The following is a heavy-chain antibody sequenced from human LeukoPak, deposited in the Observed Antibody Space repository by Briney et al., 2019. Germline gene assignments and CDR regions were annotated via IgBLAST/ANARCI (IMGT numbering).Heavy chain of an antibody. CDR1: GFTFSSYA. V-gene: IGHV3-23*01. Sequence: GGSLRLSCAASGFTFSSYAMSWVRQAPGKGLEWVSAISGSGGSTYYADPVKGRFTISRDNSKNTLYLQMNSLRAEDTAVYYCAKAGSWYANSYMDVWGKGTTVTVSS. CDR3: AKAGSWYANSYMDV. D-gene: IGHD6-13*01. CDR2: ISGSGGST. J-gene: IGHJ6*03.